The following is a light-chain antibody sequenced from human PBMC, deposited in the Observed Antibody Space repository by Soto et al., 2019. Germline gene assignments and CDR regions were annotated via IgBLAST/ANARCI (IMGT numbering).Light chain of an antibody. CDR2: GAS. V-gene: IGKV3-20*01. J-gene: IGKJ1*01. CDR1: QSVSSY. CDR3: QQYGSSPST. Sequence: EIVLTQSPATLSLSPGERATLSCRASQSVSSYLAWYQQKPGQAPRLLIYGASSRATGIPDRFSGSGSGTDFTLTISRLEPEDFAVYYCQQYGSSPSTFGQGSKADIK.